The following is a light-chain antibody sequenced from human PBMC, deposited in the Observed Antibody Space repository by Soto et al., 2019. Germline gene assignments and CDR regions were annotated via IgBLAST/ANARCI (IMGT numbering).Light chain of an antibody. CDR1: QSISSW. CDR2: KAS. Sequence: DIQMTQSPSTLSASVGDSVTITCRASQSISSWLAWYQQKPGKAPKLLIYKASSLESGVPSRFSGSGSGTEFTITISTLQPYDFATYYCQQYNSYSWTFGQGTKVEIK. V-gene: IGKV1-5*03. CDR3: QQYNSYSWT. J-gene: IGKJ1*01.